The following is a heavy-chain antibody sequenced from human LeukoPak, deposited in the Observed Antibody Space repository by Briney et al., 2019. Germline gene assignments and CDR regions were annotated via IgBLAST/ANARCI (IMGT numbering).Heavy chain of an antibody. CDR1: GGSIRSGDFY. D-gene: IGHD5-18*01. Sequence: KPSETLSLTCTVSGGSIRSGDFYWSWIRQPPGKGLEWIGYIYYSGSTNYKPSLKSRVTISVDTSKNQFSLKLSSVTAADTAVYYCARLWERGIQLWLAEQYYFDYWGQGTLVTVSS. J-gene: IGHJ4*02. CDR3: ARLWERGIQLWLAEQYYFDY. CDR2: IYYSGST. V-gene: IGHV4-30-4*01.